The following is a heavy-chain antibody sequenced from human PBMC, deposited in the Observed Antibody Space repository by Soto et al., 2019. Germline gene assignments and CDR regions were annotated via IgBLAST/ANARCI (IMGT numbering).Heavy chain of an antibody. V-gene: IGHV6-1*01. Sequence: PSQTLSLTCAISGDSVSSNSAAWNWIRQSPSRGLEWLGRTYYRSKWYNDYAVSVKSRITINPDTSKNQFSLQLNSVTPEDTALYYCAREGQDHDYGDYENWFDPWGQGTLVTVSS. D-gene: IGHD4-17*01. CDR1: GDSVSSNSAA. CDR2: TYYRSKWYN. J-gene: IGHJ5*02. CDR3: AREGQDHDYGDYENWFDP.